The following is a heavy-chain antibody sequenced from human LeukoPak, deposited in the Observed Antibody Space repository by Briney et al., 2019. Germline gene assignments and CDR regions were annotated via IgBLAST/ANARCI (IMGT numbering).Heavy chain of an antibody. CDR2: ITGSGGST. D-gene: IGHD6-13*01. J-gene: IGHJ4*02. Sequence: PGGSLRLSCGASGFTFSSYAMSWVRQAPGKGLEWVSGITGSGGSTYYADSVKGRFTISRDNSKNTLYLQMNSLRAEDTAVYYCARYGEYSSSWYFDYWGQGTLVTVSS. V-gene: IGHV3-23*01. CDR3: ARYGEYSSSWYFDY. CDR1: GFTFSSYA.